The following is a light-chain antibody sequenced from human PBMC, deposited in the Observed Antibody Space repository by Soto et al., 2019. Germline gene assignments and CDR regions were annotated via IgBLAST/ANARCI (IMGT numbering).Light chain of an antibody. V-gene: IGKV3-15*01. Sequence: EIAMTQSPATLSVSPGERGTLSRRASQSVSSNLAWYQQKPGQAPRLLIYAASARATGIPARFSGSGSGTEFTLTISSLQSEDFAVYYCQQYNNWPRTFGQGTKVDI. CDR3: QQYNNWPRT. CDR1: QSVSSN. J-gene: IGKJ1*01. CDR2: AAS.